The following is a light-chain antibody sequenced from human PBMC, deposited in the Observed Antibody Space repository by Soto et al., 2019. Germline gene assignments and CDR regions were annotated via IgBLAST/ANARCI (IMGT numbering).Light chain of an antibody. V-gene: IGKV1-5*03. CDR3: QQYNSYSPWT. Sequence: DIQMTQSPSTLSASVVDRVTITCLASQSISSWLAWYQQKPGKAPKLLIYKASSLESGVPSRFSGSGSGTEFTLTISSLQPDDFATYYCQQYNSYSPWTFGQGTKWIS. CDR2: KAS. CDR1: QSISSW. J-gene: IGKJ1*01.